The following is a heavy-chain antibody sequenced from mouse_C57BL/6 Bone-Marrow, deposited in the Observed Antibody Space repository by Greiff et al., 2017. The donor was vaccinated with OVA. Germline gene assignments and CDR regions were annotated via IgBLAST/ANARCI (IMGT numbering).Heavy chain of an antibody. CDR1: GYTFTSYW. Sequence: QVQLKQPGAELVKPGASVKLSCKASGYTFTSYWMHWVKQRPGQGLEWIGMIHPNSGSTNYNEKFKSKATLTVDKSSSTAYMQLSSLTSEDSAVYYCARGPYYYGSSRDYFDYWGQGTTLTVSS. CDR2: IHPNSGST. CDR3: ARGPYYYGSSRDYFDY. D-gene: IGHD1-1*01. J-gene: IGHJ2*01. V-gene: IGHV1-64*01.